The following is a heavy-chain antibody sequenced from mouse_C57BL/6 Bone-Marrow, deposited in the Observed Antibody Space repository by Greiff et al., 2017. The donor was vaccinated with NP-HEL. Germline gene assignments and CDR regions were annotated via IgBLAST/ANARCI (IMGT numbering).Heavy chain of an antibody. CDR3: ASSYDGYWYFDV. Sequence: VQLQQSGADLAKPGASVKLSCKASGYTFTSYWMHWVKQRPGQGLEWIGYINPSSGYTKYNQKFKDKATLTADKSSSTAYMQLSSLTYEDSAVYYCASSYDGYWYFDVWGTGTTVTVSS. V-gene: IGHV1-7*01. J-gene: IGHJ1*03. D-gene: IGHD2-3*01. CDR2: INPSSGYT. CDR1: GYTFTSYW.